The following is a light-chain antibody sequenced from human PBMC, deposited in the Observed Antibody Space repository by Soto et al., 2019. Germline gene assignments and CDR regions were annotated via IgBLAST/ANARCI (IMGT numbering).Light chain of an antibody. V-gene: IGKV1-5*03. Sequence: DIQMTQSPSTLSASVGDRVTITCRASQSINTWLAWYQRKPGKAPKLLIYKASTLKSGVPSRFSGSGSGTEFTLTISSLQPDDFATYYCQHYNSYSEAFGQGTKVDI. CDR1: QSINTW. CDR2: KAS. J-gene: IGKJ1*01. CDR3: QHYNSYSEA.